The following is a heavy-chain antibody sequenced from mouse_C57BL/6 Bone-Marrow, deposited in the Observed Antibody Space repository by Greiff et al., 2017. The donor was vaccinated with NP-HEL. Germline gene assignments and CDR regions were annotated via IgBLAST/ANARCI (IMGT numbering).Heavy chain of an antibody. D-gene: IGHD2-5*01. Sequence: EVQLVESGPGLVKPSQSLSLTCSVTGYSITSGYYWNWLRQFPGNKLEWMGYISYDGSNNYNPSLKNRISITRDTSKNQFFLKLNSVTTEDTATYYCARGFSNPLAMDYWGQGTSVTVSS. CDR3: ARGFSNPLAMDY. CDR2: ISYDGSN. CDR1: GYSITSGYY. V-gene: IGHV3-6*01. J-gene: IGHJ4*01.